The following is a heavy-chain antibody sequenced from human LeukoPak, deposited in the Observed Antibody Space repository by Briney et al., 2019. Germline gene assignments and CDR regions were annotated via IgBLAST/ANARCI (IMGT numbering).Heavy chain of an antibody. CDR2: VYYTGST. CDR3: SRGSYDILTGYSTLGEY. CDR1: GGSISSSTYC. D-gene: IGHD3-9*01. J-gene: IGHJ1*01. Sequence: SETLSLTCTVSGGSISSSTYCWGWIRQPPGKGLGWIGSVYYTGSTYYNPSLKRRITILLDTSKNQISLKLSSVTAADTAVYYCSRGSYDILTGYSTLGEYWGQGTLVTVSS. V-gene: IGHV4-39*01.